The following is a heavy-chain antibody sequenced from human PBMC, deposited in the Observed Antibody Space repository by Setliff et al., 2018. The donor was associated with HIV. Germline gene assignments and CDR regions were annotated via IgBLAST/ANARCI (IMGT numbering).Heavy chain of an antibody. J-gene: IGHJ4*02. D-gene: IGHD3-3*01. Sequence: PSETLSLTCTVSGVSTSSTTYYWGWIRQPPGKGLAWIGYIYYTGSTYYSPSLKSRVTISVDTSKNHFSLKLNSVTAADTAVYYCACRYYDLWSNYYTGIPYWGQGTLVTVS. CDR1: GVSTSSTTYY. V-gene: IGHV4-39*02. CDR3: ACRYYDLWSNYYTGIPY. CDR2: IYYTGST.